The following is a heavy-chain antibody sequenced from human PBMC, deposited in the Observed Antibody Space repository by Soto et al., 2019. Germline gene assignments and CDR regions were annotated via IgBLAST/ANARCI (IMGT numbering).Heavy chain of an antibody. Sequence: QVQLVQSGAEVKKPGASVKVSCKASGYTFTSYAMHWVRQAPGQRLEWMGWINAGNGNTKYSQKFQGRVTITRDTSASTAYMELRSLRSEDTAVYYCARDAYGDYYYYGMDVWGQGTTVTVSS. V-gene: IGHV1-3*01. CDR1: GYTFTSYA. J-gene: IGHJ6*02. CDR2: INAGNGNT. D-gene: IGHD4-17*01. CDR3: ARDAYGDYYYYGMDV.